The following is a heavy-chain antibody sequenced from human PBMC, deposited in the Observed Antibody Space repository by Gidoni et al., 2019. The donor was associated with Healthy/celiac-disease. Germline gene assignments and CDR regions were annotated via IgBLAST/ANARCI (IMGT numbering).Heavy chain of an antibody. J-gene: IGHJ4*02. CDR2: ISYSGST. V-gene: IGHV4-39*01. CDR1: GGPIRRSTYY. D-gene: IGHD3-9*01. Sequence: QLQLQESGPGLVKPSETLSLTCTVSGGPIRRSTYYWGWIRQPPGKGLGWFGSISYSGSTYYNPSLKSRVTISVDTSKNQFSLKLSSVTAADTAMYYCARQGDILTGYEYFFDSWGQGTLVTVSS. CDR3: ARQGDILTGYEYFFDS.